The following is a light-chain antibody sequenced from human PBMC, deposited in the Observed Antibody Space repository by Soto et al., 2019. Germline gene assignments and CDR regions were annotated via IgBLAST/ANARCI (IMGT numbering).Light chain of an antibody. CDR1: SSDVGGYDY. J-gene: IGLJ3*02. CDR2: AVS. CDR3: NSYTSTITLGV. V-gene: IGLV2-14*01. Sequence: QSVLTQPASVSGSPGQSITISCTGTSSDVGGYDYVSWYQQHPGKAPKLIIYAVSNRPSGVSNRFSGSKSGNTASLTISGLQAEDEADYYCNSYTSTITLGVFRGGTQLTVL.